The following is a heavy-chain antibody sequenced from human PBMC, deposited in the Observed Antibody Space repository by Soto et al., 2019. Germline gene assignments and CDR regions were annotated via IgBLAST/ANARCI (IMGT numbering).Heavy chain of an antibody. CDR3: TTDSEFDGYCSSTSCYRAFDY. V-gene: IGHV3-15*01. Sequence: GGSLRLSCAASGFTFSNAWMSWVRQAPGKGLEWVGRIKSKTDGGTTDYAAPVKGRFTISRDDSKNTLYLQMNSLKTEDTAVYYCTTDSEFDGYCSSTSCYRAFDYWGQGTLVTVSS. D-gene: IGHD2-2*01. CDR2: IKSKTDGGTT. J-gene: IGHJ4*02. CDR1: GFTFSNAW.